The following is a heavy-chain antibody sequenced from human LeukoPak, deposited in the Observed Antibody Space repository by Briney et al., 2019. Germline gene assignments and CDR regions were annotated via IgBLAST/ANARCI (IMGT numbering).Heavy chain of an antibody. Sequence: PSETLSLTCTVSGGSISSYYWSWIRQPPGKGLEWIGYIYYSGSTNYNPSLKGRVTISVDTSKNQFSLKLSSVTAADTAVYYCARVNYYYGMDVWGQGTTVTVSS. CDR3: ARVNYYYGMDV. V-gene: IGHV4-59*01. J-gene: IGHJ6*02. CDR1: GGSISSYY. CDR2: IYYSGST.